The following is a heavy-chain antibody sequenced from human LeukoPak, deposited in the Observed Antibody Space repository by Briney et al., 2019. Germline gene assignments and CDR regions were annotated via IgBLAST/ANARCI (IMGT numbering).Heavy chain of an antibody. CDR2: ITSTYAT. CDR1: GFTFSASP. CDR3: TREGCGATSCYTNDY. V-gene: IGHV3-73*01. D-gene: IGHD2-2*02. Sequence: GGSLKLSCTASGFTFSASPMHWVRQASGKGLEWVGRITSTYATAYAASVKGRFTISRDDSKSTKYLQMNRLETEDTAVYFCTREGCGATSCYTNDYWGQGTLVTVSS. J-gene: IGHJ4*02.